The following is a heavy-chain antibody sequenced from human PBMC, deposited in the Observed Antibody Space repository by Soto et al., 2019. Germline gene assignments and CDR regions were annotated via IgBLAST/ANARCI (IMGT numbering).Heavy chain of an antibody. J-gene: IGHJ5*02. D-gene: IGHD4-17*01. CDR2: ISSSSSTI. CDR3: ARDSFPDLLPRKIGTTEKGGPGWFDP. CDR1: GFTFSSYS. V-gene: IGHV3-48*01. Sequence: GGSLRLSCAASGFTFSSYSMNWVRQAPGKGLEWVSYISSSSSTIYYADSVKGRFTISRDNAKNSLYLQMNSLRAEDTAVYYCARDSFPDLLPRKIGTTEKGGPGWFDPWGQGTLVTVSS.